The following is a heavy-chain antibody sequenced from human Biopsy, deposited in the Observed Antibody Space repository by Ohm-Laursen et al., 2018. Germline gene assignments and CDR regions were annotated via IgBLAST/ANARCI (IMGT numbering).Heavy chain of an antibody. D-gene: IGHD3-3*01. CDR3: ARTPRDSFWSGSYKRGLWFDP. V-gene: IGHV4-59*01. Sequence: TLSLTCSVSGGSIISYYWTWIRQPPGKGLEWIGHVYNGGITNYNPSLKSRVTISKDTSRNQFSLQVNSVTAADTAVYYCARTPRDSFWSGSYKRGLWFDPWGQGTLVIVSS. CDR1: GGSIISYY. J-gene: IGHJ5*02. CDR2: VYNGGIT.